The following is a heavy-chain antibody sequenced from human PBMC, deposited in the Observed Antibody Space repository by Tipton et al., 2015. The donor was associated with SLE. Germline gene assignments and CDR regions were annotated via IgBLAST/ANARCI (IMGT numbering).Heavy chain of an antibody. Sequence: TLSLTCAVSGYSISSGYYWGWIRQPPGKGLEWIGSIYHSGSTYYNPSLKSRVTISVDTSKNQFSLRLSSVTAADTAVYYCARRGVYYGSGSYYNYWYFDLWGRGTLVTVSS. D-gene: IGHD3-10*01. CDR1: GYSISSGYY. CDR2: IYHSGST. J-gene: IGHJ2*01. V-gene: IGHV4-38-2*01. CDR3: ARRGVYYGSGSYYNYWYFDL.